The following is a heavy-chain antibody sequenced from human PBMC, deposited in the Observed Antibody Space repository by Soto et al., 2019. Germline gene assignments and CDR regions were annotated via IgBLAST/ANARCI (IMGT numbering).Heavy chain of an antibody. Sequence: SETLSLTCTVSGGSISSGGYYWSWIRQHPGKGLEWIGYIYYSGSTYYNPSLKSRVTISVDTSKNQFSLKLSSVTAADTAVYYCARDGGYGDYRDDAFDIWGQGTMVTVSS. V-gene: IGHV4-31*03. CDR3: ARDGGYGDYRDDAFDI. J-gene: IGHJ3*02. CDR1: GGSISSGGYY. CDR2: IYYSGST. D-gene: IGHD4-17*01.